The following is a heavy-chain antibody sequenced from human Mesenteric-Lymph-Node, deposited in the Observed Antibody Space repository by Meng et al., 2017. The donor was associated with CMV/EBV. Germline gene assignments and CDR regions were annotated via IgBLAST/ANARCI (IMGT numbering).Heavy chain of an antibody. J-gene: IGHJ4*02. D-gene: IGHD2-21*01. CDR1: GFTFSSYG. V-gene: IGHV3-30*02. CDR3: ARTPIVEDPYYFDY. CDR2: IRYDGSNK. Sequence: GGSLRLSCAASGFTFSSYGMHWVRQAPGKGLEWVAFIRYDGSNKYYADSVKGRFTISRDNSKNTLYLQMNSLRAEDTAVYYCARTPIVEDPYYFDYWGQGTLVTVSS.